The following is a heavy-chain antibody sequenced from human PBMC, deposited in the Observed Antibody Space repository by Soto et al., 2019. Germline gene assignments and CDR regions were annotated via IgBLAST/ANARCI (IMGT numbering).Heavy chain of an antibody. V-gene: IGHV3-23*01. CDR1: GFPFKIYS. CDR2: SSDSGTDT. CDR3: AKNAKARSWYHDAFDV. J-gene: IGHJ3*01. Sequence: GVSLRRSCAASGFPFKIYSMSWFVHAPWKCLEWGCASSDSGTDTYHADSLKCRWTMCRDNSKNTLYLPMNRLTPEDPALYYCAKNAKARSWYHDAFDVWGQGQVVIVSS. D-gene: IGHD6-13*01.